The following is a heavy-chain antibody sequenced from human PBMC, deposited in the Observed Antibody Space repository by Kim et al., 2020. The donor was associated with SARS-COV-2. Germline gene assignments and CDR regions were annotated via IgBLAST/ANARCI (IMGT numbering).Heavy chain of an antibody. D-gene: IGHD6-13*01. J-gene: IGHJ6*02. Sequence: SYADSVKGRFTISRDNAKNTLYLQMNSLRAEDTAVYYCAREGRYSSSWGVWGQGTTVTVSS. V-gene: IGHV3-74*01. CDR3: AREGRYSSSWGV.